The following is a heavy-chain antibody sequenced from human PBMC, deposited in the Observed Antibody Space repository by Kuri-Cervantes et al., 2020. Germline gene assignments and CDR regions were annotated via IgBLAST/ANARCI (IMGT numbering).Heavy chain of an antibody. CDR3: ANRRMGGTLDY. V-gene: IGHV1-69*06. D-gene: IGHD3-16*01. J-gene: IGHJ4*02. CDR2: IIPIFGTA. CDR1: GGTFSSYA. Sequence: SVKVSCKASGGTFSSYAISWVRQAPGQGLEWMGGIIPIFGTANYAQKFQGRVTITADKSTGTAYMELSSLRSEDTAVYYCANRRMGGTLDYWGQGTLVTVSS.